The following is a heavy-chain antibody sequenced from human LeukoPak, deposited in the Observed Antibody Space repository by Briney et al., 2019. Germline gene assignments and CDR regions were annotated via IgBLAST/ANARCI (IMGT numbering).Heavy chain of an antibody. J-gene: IGHJ4*02. D-gene: IGHD2-15*01. CDR3: TRDGGSWSHLDC. CDR1: GFIFSDCA. V-gene: IGHV3-73*01. Sequence: GGSLKLPCAGFGFIFSDCAIHWVRQASGKGLEWVGHIDTRDKGSATAYAASVRGRFAISRDDSESTAYLQMTGLKTEDTAVYFCTRDGGSWSHLDCWGQGALVTVSS. CDR2: IDTRDKGSAT.